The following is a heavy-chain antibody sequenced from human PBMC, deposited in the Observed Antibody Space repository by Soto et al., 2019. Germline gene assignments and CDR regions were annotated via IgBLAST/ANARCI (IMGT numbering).Heavy chain of an antibody. J-gene: IGHJ4*02. Sequence: GGSLRLSCVASGFTFSNSAMSWVRHVPGKGLEWAAGIRSSGGHTNYADSVKGRFTISRDNSKDTLYLQMNSLRAEDTALYYCAKVQEFCGFNCYIVDSWGQGVLVTVSS. CDR3: AKVQEFCGFNCYIVDS. CDR1: GFTFSNSA. V-gene: IGHV3-23*01. D-gene: IGHD2-21*02. CDR2: IRSSGGHT.